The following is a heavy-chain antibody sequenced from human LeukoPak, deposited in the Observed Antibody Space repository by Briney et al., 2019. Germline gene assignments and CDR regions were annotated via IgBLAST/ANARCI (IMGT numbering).Heavy chain of an antibody. CDR3: ARSGYCSGGSCRNWFDP. CDR1: GGTFSSYA. CDR2: IIPIFGTA. V-gene: IGHV1-69*01. D-gene: IGHD2-15*01. J-gene: IGHJ5*02. Sequence: SVKVSCKASGGTFSSYAISWVRQAPGQGLEWMGGIIPIFGTANYAQKFQGRVTITADESTSTAYMELSSLRSEDTAVYYCARSGYCSGGSCRNWFDPGAREPWSPSPQ.